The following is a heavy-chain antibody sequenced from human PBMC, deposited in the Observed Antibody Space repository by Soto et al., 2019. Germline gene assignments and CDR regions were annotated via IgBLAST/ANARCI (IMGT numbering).Heavy chain of an antibody. CDR3: ARDRRIAVPATFDY. D-gene: IGHD6-19*01. V-gene: IGHV3-30-3*01. CDR1: GFTFSSYA. CDR2: ISYDGSNK. Sequence: PGGSLRLSCAASGFTFSSYAMHWVRQAPGKGLEWVAVISYDGSNKYYADSVKGRFTISRDNSKNTLYLQMNSLRAEDTAVYYCARDRRIAVPATFDYWGQGTLVTVSS. J-gene: IGHJ4*02.